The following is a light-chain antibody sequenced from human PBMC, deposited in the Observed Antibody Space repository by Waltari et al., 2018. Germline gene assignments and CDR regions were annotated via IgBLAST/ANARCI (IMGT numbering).Light chain of an antibody. J-gene: IGLJ3*02. CDR1: TSNIGRNY. CDR3: ATWDGSLTAWV. Sequence: QSVLTQPPSASGTPGPRVTISCSGSTSNIGRNYVSWYQQFPGTAPKLLVYRNNERPSGVPDRISGSKSGTSASLAISGLRSEDEADYYCATWDGSLTAWVFGGGTKVTVL. V-gene: IGLV1-47*01. CDR2: RNN.